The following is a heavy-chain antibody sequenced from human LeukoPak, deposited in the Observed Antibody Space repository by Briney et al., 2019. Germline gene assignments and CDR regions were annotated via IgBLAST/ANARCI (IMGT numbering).Heavy chain of an antibody. CDR3: ARDQNNGMDV. V-gene: IGHV3-48*04. D-gene: IGHD1/OR15-1a*01. CDR2: ISSSSSTI. J-gene: IGHJ6*02. Sequence: GGSLRLSCAASGFTFSSYGMHWVRQAPGKGLEWVSYISSSSSTIYYADSVKGRFTISRDNAKNSLYLQMNSLRAEDTAVYYCARDQNNGMDVWGQGTTVTVSS. CDR1: GFTFSSYG.